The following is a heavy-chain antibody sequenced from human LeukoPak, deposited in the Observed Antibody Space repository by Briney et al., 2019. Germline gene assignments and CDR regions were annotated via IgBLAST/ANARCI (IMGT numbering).Heavy chain of an antibody. D-gene: IGHD6-19*01. CDR2: IYYSGST. J-gene: IGHJ4*02. CDR3: ARAPGKVVPFDY. CDR1: GGSISSYY. Sequence: PSETLSLTCTVSGGSISSYYWSWIRQPPGKGLEWIGYIYYSGSTNYNPSLKSRVTISVDTSKNQFSLKLSSVTAADTAVYYCARAPGKVVPFDYWGQGTLVTVSS. V-gene: IGHV4-59*08.